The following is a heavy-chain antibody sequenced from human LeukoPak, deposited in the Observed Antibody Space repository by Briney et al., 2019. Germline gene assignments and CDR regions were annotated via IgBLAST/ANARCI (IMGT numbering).Heavy chain of an antibody. J-gene: IGHJ6*02. CDR1: GGSFSGYY. CDR2: INHSGST. CDR3: ARVTVVYYDSSGYFTLSHYYYGMDV. Sequence: PSETLSLTCAVYGGSFSGYYWSWIRQPPGKGLEWIGEINHSGSTNYNPSLKSRVTISVDTSKNQFSLKLSSVTAADTAVYYCARVTVVYYDSSGYFTLSHYYYGMDVWGQGTTVTVSS. D-gene: IGHD3-22*01. V-gene: IGHV4-34*01.